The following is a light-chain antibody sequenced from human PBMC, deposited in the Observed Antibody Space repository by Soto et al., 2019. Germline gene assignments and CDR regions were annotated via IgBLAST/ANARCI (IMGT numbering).Light chain of an antibody. Sequence: EIVMTQSPGTLSVSPGERATLFCRASQSVSNKLAWYQQKPGQAPRLIIYGTSTRATGIPARFSGSGSGTDFTLTISSLQSEDFAIYYCQQYNKWPQLGGGTKVDMK. CDR2: GTS. CDR3: QQYNKWPQ. CDR1: QSVSNK. J-gene: IGKJ4*02. V-gene: IGKV3-15*01.